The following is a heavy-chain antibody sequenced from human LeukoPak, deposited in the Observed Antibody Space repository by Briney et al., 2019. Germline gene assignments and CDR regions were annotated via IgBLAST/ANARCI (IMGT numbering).Heavy chain of an antibody. J-gene: IGHJ4*02. CDR2: INHSGST. D-gene: IGHD3-22*01. CDR1: GGSFSGYY. V-gene: IGHV4-34*01. CDR3: ARRRYTSGYLDY. Sequence: SETLSLTCAVYGGSFSGYYWSWIRQPPGKGLEWIGEINHSGSTNYNPSLKSRVTISVDTSKNQFSLKLSSVTAADTAVYYCARRRYTSGYLDYWGQGTLVTVSS.